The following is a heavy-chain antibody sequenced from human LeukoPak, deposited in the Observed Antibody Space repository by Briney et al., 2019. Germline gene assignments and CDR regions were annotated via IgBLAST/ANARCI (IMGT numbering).Heavy chain of an antibody. CDR2: IWYDGSNK. J-gene: IGHJ1*01. D-gene: IGHD5-18*01. CDR1: GFTFSSYG. V-gene: IGHV3-33*01. Sequence: PGGSLRLSCAASGFTFSSYGMHWVRQAPGKGLEWVAVIWYDGSNKYYADSVKGRFTISRDNSKNTLYLQMNSLRAEDTAVYYCARDLSGYSYGFYFQHWGQGTLVTVSS. CDR3: ARDLSGYSYGFYFQH.